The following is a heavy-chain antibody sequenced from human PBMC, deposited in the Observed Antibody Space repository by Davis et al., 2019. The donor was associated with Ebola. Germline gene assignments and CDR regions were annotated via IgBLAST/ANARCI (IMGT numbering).Heavy chain of an antibody. CDR1: GYTFTSYA. Sequence: ASVKVSCKASGYTFTSYAMHWVRQAPGQRLEWMRWINAGNGNTKYSQKFQGRVTITRDTSASTAYMELSSLRSEDTAVYYCAREGWDWYFDLWGRGTLVTVSS. J-gene: IGHJ2*01. D-gene: IGHD1-26*01. CDR2: INAGNGNT. CDR3: AREGWDWYFDL. V-gene: IGHV1-3*01.